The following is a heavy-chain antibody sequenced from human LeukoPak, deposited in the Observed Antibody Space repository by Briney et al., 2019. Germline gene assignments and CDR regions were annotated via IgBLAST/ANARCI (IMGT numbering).Heavy chain of an antibody. Sequence: GESLKISCKSSGYSFTTYWIGWVRQMPGKGLEWMGIMYPGDSDTRYSPSFQGQVNISADKSSTTAYLQWSSLTASDSVIYYCARSPSGRRGGYYFDNWGQGTLVTVSS. V-gene: IGHV5-51*01. CDR2: MYPGDSDT. CDR3: ARSPSGRRGGYYFDN. J-gene: IGHJ4*02. CDR1: GYSFTTYW. D-gene: IGHD3-10*01.